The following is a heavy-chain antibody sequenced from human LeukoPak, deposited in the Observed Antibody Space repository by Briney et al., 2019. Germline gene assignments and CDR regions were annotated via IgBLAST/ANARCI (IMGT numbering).Heavy chain of an antibody. D-gene: IGHD1-26*01. CDR1: GGTFSSYA. CDR2: IIPIFGTA. Sequence: ASVKLSCKASGGTFSSYAISWVRQAPGQGLEWMGGIIPIFGTANYAQKFQGRVTITTDESTSTAYMELSSLRSEDTAVYYCARSYLPSYSGSRYFEGWGQGTLVTVSS. CDR3: ARSYLPSYSGSRYFEG. J-gene: IGHJ4*02. V-gene: IGHV1-69*05.